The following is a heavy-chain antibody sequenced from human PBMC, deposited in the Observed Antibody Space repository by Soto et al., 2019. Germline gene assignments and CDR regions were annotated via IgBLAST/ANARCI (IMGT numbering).Heavy chain of an antibody. V-gene: IGHV3-72*01. D-gene: IGHD4-17*01. CDR3: TTVTTVDYYFDY. CDR2: IRKKTNSYTT. J-gene: IGHJ4*02. CDR1: GLTFSDRY. Sequence: EVQLVESGGGLVPPGGSLRLSCAASGLTFSDRYMDWVPPAPGKGLGWVGRIRKKTNSYTTEYAASVKGRFIISRDDSTNSLYLQMSSLKTEDTAVYYCTTVTTVDYYFDYWGQGTLVTVSS.